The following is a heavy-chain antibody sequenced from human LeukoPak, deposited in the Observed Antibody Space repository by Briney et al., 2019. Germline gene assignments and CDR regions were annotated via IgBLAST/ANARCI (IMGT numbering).Heavy chain of an antibody. V-gene: IGHV3-30*03. Sequence: QAGGSLRLSCAASGFTFSSYGMHWVRQAPGKGLEWVAVISYDGSNKYYADSVKGRFTISRDNSKNTLYLQMNSLRAEDTAVYYCARATRITIFGVGTLDYWGQGTLVTVSS. CDR1: GFTFSSYG. CDR2: ISYDGSNK. J-gene: IGHJ4*02. D-gene: IGHD3-3*01. CDR3: ARATRITIFGVGTLDY.